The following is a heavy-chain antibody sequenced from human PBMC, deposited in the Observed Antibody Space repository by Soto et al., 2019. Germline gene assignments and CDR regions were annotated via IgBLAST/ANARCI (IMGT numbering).Heavy chain of an antibody. CDR3: ARGTTSSVDS. CDR2: MSYRVST. D-gene: IGHD6-19*01. J-gene: IGHJ4*02. Sequence: SETLSLTCTVSGGSISSGGYYWTWIRQYAGKGLEWIGYMSYRVSTYYSPSLQSRVTISADTSNQRFALILTSVTAADTAVYFCARGTTSSVDSWGQVTLATVS. CDR1: GGSISSGGYY. V-gene: IGHV4-31*03.